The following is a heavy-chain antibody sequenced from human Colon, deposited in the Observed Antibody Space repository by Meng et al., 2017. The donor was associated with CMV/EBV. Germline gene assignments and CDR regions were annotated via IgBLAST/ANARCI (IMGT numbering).Heavy chain of an antibody. Sequence: SETLSLTCTVSGASANSGNYYWSWLRQSPGKGLEWIGHFSDSNSDNYSPSPRSRVTISLDTSKDPLSLKIHSVTAADTAVYYCARAQAFCTGACYAGSAFDVWGQGTMVTVSS. V-gene: IGHV4-61*01. J-gene: IGHJ3*01. CDR1: GASANSGNYY. D-gene: IGHD2-8*02. CDR2: FSDSNSD. CDR3: ARAQAFCTGACYAGSAFDV.